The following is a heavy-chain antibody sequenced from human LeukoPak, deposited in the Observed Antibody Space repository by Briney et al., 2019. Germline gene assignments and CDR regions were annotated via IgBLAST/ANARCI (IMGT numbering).Heavy chain of an antibody. CDR2: IYYSGST. V-gene: IGHV4-31*03. CDR1: GGSISSGGYY. D-gene: IGHD4-17*01. J-gene: IGHJ5*02. CDR3: ARDSPMTTVTGLLEDWFDP. Sequence: PSETLSLTCTVSGGSISSGGYYWSWIRQHPGKGLEWIGYIYYSGSTYYNPSLKSRVTMSVDTSKNQFSLKLSSVTAADTAVYYCARDSPMTTVTGLLEDWFDPWGQGTLVTVSS.